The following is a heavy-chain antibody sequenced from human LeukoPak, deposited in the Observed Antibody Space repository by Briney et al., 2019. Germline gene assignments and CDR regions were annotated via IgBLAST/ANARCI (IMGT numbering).Heavy chain of an antibody. Sequence: YPGGSLRLSCAASGFTFSIYSMNWVRQAPGKGLEWVSSISSSSSYIYYADSVKGRFTISRDNAKNSLYLQMNSLRDEDTAVYYCARDYYSGTYSTGYWGQGTLVTVSS. CDR2: ISSSSSYI. CDR3: ARDYYSGTYSTGY. J-gene: IGHJ4*02. CDR1: GFTFSIYS. V-gene: IGHV3-21*01. D-gene: IGHD1-26*01.